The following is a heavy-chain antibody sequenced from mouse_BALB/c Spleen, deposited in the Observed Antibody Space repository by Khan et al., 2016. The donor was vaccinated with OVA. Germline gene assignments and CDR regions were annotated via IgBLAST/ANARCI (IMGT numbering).Heavy chain of an antibody. CDR3: ARGYFGTSLFAY. CDR1: GYSITSDYA. D-gene: IGHD1-1*01. J-gene: IGHJ3*01. V-gene: IGHV3-2*02. CDR2: ISYSGSA. Sequence: VQLKESGPGLVKPSQSLSLTCTVTGYSITSDYAWNWIRQFPGNKLEWMGSISYSGSANYNPSLKSRIYITRAPSKNQFFLQLNSGTTEDTATYYGARGYFGTSLFAYWGQGTLVTVSA.